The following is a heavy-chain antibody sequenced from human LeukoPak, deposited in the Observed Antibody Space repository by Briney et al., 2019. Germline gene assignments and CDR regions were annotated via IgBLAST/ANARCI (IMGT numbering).Heavy chain of an antibody. CDR2: INHSGST. CDR3: ARAEGGYSGYDLSLFDY. V-gene: IGHV4-34*01. CDR1: GGSFSGYY. Sequence: PSETLPLTCAVYGGSFSGYYWSWIRQPPGKGLEWIGEINHSGSTNYNPSLKSRVTISVDTSKNQFSLKLSSVTAADTAVYYCARAEGGYSGYDLSLFDYWGQGTLVTVSS. D-gene: IGHD5-12*01. J-gene: IGHJ4*02.